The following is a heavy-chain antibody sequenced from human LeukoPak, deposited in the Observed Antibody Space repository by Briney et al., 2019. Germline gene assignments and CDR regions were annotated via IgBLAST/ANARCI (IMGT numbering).Heavy chain of an antibody. V-gene: IGHV4-4*07. J-gene: IGHJ3*02. CDR3: AREFGYSSGSDAFDI. Sequence: PSETLSLTCTVSGGSISSYYWSWIRQPAGKGLEWIGRIYTSGSTNYNPSLKSRVTISVDTSKNQFSLKLSSVTAADTAVYYCAREFGYSSGSDAFDIWGQGTMVTVSS. D-gene: IGHD6-19*01. CDR1: GGSISSYY. CDR2: IYTSGST.